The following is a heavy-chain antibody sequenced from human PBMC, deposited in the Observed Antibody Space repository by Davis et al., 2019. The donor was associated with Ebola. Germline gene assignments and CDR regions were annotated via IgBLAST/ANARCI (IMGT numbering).Heavy chain of an antibody. J-gene: IGHJ4*02. V-gene: IGHV3-7*03. CDR3: GREGILSTGG. Sequence: GESLKISCAASGFTFSYYSMNWVRQAPGKGLEWVANIKQDGSEKYYVDSVKGRFTISRDNAKNSLYLQMNSLRAEDTAVYYCGREGILSTGGGGQGTLVTVSS. CDR1: GFTFSYYS. CDR2: IKQDGSEK. D-gene: IGHD2-15*01.